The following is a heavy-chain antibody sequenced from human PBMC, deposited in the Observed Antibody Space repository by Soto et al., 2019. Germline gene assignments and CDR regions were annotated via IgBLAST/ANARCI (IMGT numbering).Heavy chain of an antibody. CDR1: GGTFSSYT. V-gene: IGHV1-69*02. D-gene: IGHD2-15*01. Sequence: ASVKVSCKASGGTFSSYTSSWVRQAPGQGLEWMGRVIPILGIANYAQKFQGRVTITADKSTSTAYMELSSLRSEDTAVYYCARVLVVADLDTFDIWGQGTMVTVSS. CDR3: ARVLVVADLDTFDI. J-gene: IGHJ3*02. CDR2: VIPILGIA.